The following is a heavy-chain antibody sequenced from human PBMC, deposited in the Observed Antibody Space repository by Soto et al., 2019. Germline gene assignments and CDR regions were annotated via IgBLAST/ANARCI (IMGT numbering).Heavy chain of an antibody. V-gene: IGHV3-9*01. Sequence: EVQLVESGGGLVQPGRSLRLSCAASGFTFDDYAMHWVRQAPGKGLEWVSGISWNSGSIGYADSVKGRFTISRDNAKNSLYLQMNSLRAEDTALYYCAKEGPYSSGWTDAFDIWGQGTMVTVSS. D-gene: IGHD6-19*01. CDR2: ISWNSGSI. CDR3: AKEGPYSSGWTDAFDI. J-gene: IGHJ3*02. CDR1: GFTFDDYA.